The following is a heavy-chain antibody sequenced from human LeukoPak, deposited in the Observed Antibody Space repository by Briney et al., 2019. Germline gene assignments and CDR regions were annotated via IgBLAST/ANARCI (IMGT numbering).Heavy chain of an antibody. CDR1: GFTFSSYA. V-gene: IGHV3-23*01. D-gene: IGHD2-2*01. J-gene: IGHJ4*02. CDR2: ISGSGGST. Sequence: GGSLRLSCAASGFTFSSYAMGWVRQAPGKGLEWVSAISGSGGSTYYADSVKGGFTISRDNSKNTLYLQMNSLRAEDTAVYYCAKGLGYCSGTSCSKKYYFDYWGQGTLVTVSS. CDR3: AKGLGYCSGTSCSKKYYFDY.